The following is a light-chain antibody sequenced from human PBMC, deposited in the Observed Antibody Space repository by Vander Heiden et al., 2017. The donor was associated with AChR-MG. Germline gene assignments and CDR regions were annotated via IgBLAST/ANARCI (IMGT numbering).Light chain of an antibody. CDR3: QAWDSSSVV. Sequence: SYDLTQPPSVSVSPGQTASIPCSGDNLANKVAYWYQQKPGQSPVLVIYEDTKRPSGIPERFSGSTSGNTATLTIGGTQAMDEADFYCQAWDSSSVVFGGGTKLTVL. J-gene: IGLJ2*01. V-gene: IGLV3-1*01. CDR1: NLANKV. CDR2: EDT.